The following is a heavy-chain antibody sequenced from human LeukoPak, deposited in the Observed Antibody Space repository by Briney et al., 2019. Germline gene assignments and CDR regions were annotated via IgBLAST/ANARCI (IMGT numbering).Heavy chain of an antibody. CDR2: IYTSGST. V-gene: IGHV4-61*02. Sequence: PSETLSLTCTVSGGSISSSSYYWSWIRQPAGKGLEWIGRIYTSGSTNYNPSLKSRVTISVDTSKNQFSLKLSSVTAADTAVYYCARTRGFFGSWGQGTLVTVSS. D-gene: IGHD3-3*01. CDR1: GGSISSSSYY. CDR3: ARTRGFFGS. J-gene: IGHJ5*02.